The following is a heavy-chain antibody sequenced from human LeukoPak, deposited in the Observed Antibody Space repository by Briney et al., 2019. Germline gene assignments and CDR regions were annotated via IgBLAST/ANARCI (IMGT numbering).Heavy chain of an antibody. CDR1: GYSFTRKW. J-gene: IGHJ2*01. CDR2: INPGDSDS. CDR3: ARRVVNNRNWYFDL. D-gene: IGHD4-23*01. V-gene: IGHV5-51*01. Sequence: GEPLKISCKGSGYSFTRKWIGWVRQMPGKGLKWMAIINPGDSDSRYNPSIQGQVTISADKSTNTAYLQWSSLKASDTAMYYCARRVVNNRNWYFDLWGRGTPVTVSS.